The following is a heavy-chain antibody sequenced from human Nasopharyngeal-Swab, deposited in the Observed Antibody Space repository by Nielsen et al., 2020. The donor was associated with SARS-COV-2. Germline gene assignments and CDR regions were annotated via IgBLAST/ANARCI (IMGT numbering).Heavy chain of an antibody. V-gene: IGHV1-18*01. Sequence: ASVKVSCKASGYTFTSYGISWVRQAPGQGLEWMGWISAYNGNTSYAQKLQGRVTMTTDTSTSTACMELRSLRSDDTAVYYCAREGAVAGNFDPWGQGTLVTVSS. CDR2: ISAYNGNT. D-gene: IGHD6-19*01. CDR3: AREGAVAGNFDP. CDR1: GYTFTSYG. J-gene: IGHJ5*02.